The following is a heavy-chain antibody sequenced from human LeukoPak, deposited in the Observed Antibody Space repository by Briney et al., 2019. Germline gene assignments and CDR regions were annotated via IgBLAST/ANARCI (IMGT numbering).Heavy chain of an antibody. Sequence: SETLSLTCTVSGGSISSSSYYWGWIRQPPGKGLEWIGSIYYSGSTYYNPSLKSRVTISVDTSKNQFSLKLSSVTAADTAVYYCARGGSPGEAFDIWGQGTMVTVSS. CDR1: GGSISSSSYY. J-gene: IGHJ3*02. CDR2: IYYSGST. D-gene: IGHD1-26*01. CDR3: ARGGSPGEAFDI. V-gene: IGHV4-39*07.